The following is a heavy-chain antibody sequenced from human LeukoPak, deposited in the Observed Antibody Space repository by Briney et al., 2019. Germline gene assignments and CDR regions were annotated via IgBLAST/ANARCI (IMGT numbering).Heavy chain of an antibody. V-gene: IGHV3-20*04. CDR2: INWNGGST. CDR1: GFTFDDYG. D-gene: IGHD2-15*01. J-gene: IGHJ3*02. Sequence: PGGSLTLSCAASGFTFDDYGMSWVRHAPEKGLEWVSGINWNGGSTGYADSVTGRFTISRDNAKNSLYLQMNSLKAEDTAWYYCARAVGSEYAFDIWGQGTMVTVSS. CDR3: ARAVGSEYAFDI.